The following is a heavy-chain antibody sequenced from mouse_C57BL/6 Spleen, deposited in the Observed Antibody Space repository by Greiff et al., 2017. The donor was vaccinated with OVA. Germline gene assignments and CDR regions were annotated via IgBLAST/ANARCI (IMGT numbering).Heavy chain of an antibody. CDR2: INPGSGGT. V-gene: IGHV1-54*01. J-gene: IGHJ2*01. CDR1: GYAFTNYL. D-gene: IGHD4-1*01. CDR3: ARSRTGTGDY. Sequence: VQLVESGAELVRPGTSVKVSCKASGYAFTNYLIEWVKQRPGKGLEWIGVINPGSGGTNYNEKLKGKATLTADKSYSTAYMQISSLTSEDSAVYFCARSRTGTGDYWGQGTTLTVSS.